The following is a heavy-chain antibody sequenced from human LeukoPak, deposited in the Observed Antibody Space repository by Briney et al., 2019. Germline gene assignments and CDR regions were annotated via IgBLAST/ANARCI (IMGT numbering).Heavy chain of an antibody. D-gene: IGHD3-22*01. Sequence: PSETLSLTCTVSGGSISSSSCYWGWLRQHPGKGLEWIGSMYYSGSTYYTPSLKSRVTISVDTSKNQFSLKLSSVTAADTAVYYCARLEKWLLHYWGQGTLVTVSS. V-gene: IGHV4-39*01. CDR1: GGSISSSSCY. CDR3: ARLEKWLLHY. J-gene: IGHJ4*02. CDR2: MYYSGST.